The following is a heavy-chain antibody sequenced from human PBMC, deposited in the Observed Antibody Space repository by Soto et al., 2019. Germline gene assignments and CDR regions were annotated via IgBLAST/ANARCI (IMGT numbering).Heavy chain of an antibody. D-gene: IGHD7-27*01. V-gene: IGHV3-21*01. CDR1: GFTFSSYS. CDR3: AISTGDRDAFDI. CDR2: ISSSSSYI. J-gene: IGHJ3*02. Sequence: GGSLRLSCAASGFTFSSYSMNWVRQAPGKGLEWVSSISSSSSYIYYADSVKGRFTISRDNAKNSLYLQMNSLRAEDTAVYYCAISTGDRDAFDIWGQGTMVTVSS.